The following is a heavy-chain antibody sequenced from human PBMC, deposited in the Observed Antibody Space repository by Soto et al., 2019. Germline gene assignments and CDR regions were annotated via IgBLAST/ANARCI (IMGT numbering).Heavy chain of an antibody. J-gene: IGHJ4*02. CDR3: ARGPTSDKVDH. V-gene: IGHV4-30-4*08. CDR1: GGSISSSSYY. Sequence: SETLSLTCTVSGGSISSSSYYWGWIRQPPGKGLEWIGHMYNSGTTYSNPSLKGRVTISGDTSKNQFSLNLSSVTAADTAVYYCARGPTSDKVDHWGQGTLVTVSS. CDR2: MYNSGTT.